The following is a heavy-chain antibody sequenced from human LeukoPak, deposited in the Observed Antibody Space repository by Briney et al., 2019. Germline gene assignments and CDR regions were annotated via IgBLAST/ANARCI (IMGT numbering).Heavy chain of an antibody. Sequence: PGGPLGLSCEASGSPFIVLGLSWAGQVPGKGWKWVSGINWNGGSTGYADSVKGRFTISRDNAKNSLYLQMNSLRAEDMALYYCAKGGESWFGEIVGWGQGTLVTVSS. CDR3: AKGGESWFGEIVG. CDR2: INWNGGST. CDR1: GSPFIVLG. D-gene: IGHD3-10*01. V-gene: IGHV3-20*04. J-gene: IGHJ4*02.